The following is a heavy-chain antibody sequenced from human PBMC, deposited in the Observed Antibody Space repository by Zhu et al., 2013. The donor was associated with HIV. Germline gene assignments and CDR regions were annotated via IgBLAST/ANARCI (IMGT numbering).Heavy chain of an antibody. D-gene: IGHD6-13*01. CDR2: FSPLLGAT. CDR1: GGTFSGYA. CDR3: ATLMRGSSTWYLGVGDAFDV. J-gene: IGHJ3*01. Sequence: QVRLVQSGAEVKKPGSSVKVSCKASGGTFSGYAFSWVRQAPGQGLECLGRFSPLLGATNYAQKFQGRVTITADESTSTVYMDLSGLRSEDTAIYYCATLMRGSSTWYLGVGDAFDVWGQGTMVTVSS. V-gene: IGHV1-69*11.